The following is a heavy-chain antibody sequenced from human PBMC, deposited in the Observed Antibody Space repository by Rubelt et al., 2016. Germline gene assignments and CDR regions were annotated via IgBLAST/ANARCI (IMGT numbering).Heavy chain of an antibody. CDR3: ARGGYPRT. D-gene: IGHD5-18*01. V-gene: IGHV3-23*04. Sequence: EVQLVESGGGLVQPGGSLRLSCVASGFTFSSYVMSWVRQAPGKGLEWVSTIGGSGSSKYYADSVRGRFTISRGNARNSRYLQVNSLRVEETARYYCARGGYPRTWGQGTLVTVSS. J-gene: IGHJ5*02. CDR1: GFTFSSYV. CDR2: IGGSGSSK.